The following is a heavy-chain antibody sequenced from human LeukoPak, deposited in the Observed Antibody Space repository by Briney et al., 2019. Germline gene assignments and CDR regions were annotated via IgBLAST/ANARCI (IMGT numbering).Heavy chain of an antibody. CDR2: IWYDGSEK. D-gene: IGHD3-22*01. CDR3: ARGRGLGSGSYYYYFDS. V-gene: IGHV3-33*01. J-gene: IGHJ4*02. CDR1: GFIFSTHG. Sequence: GTSLRLSCAASGFIFSTHGMHWVRQGPGRGLEWVAIIWYDGSEKYYADSVKGRFTISRDNSKNTLYLQMDSLRAEDTAVYYCARGRGLGSGSYYYYFDSWGQGTLVTVSS.